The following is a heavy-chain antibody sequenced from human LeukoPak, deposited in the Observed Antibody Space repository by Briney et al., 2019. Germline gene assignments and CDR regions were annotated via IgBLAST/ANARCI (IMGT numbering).Heavy chain of an antibody. D-gene: IGHD2-15*01. CDR1: GFTFSSYS. Sequence: GGSLRLSCAASGFTFSSYSMNWVRQAPGKGLEWVSSISSSSCYIYYADSVKGRFTISRDNAKNSLYLQMNSLRAEDTAVYYCARGESVRGYCTCGSCQHDYWGQGTLVTVSS. CDR3: ARGESVRGYCTCGSCQHDY. CDR2: ISSSSCYI. J-gene: IGHJ4*02. V-gene: IGHV3-21*01.